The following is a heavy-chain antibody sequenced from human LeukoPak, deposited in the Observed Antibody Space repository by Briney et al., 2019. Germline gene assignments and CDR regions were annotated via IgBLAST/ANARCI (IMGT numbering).Heavy chain of an antibody. D-gene: IGHD3-22*01. CDR2: IYWNDDK. CDR1: GFSHSTSGVG. Sequence: SGPTLVKPTQTLTLTCTFSGFSHSTSGVGVGWIRQPPGKALEWLALIYWNDDKRYSPSLKSRLTITKDTSKNQVVLTMTNMDPLDTATYYCAHSVLYYDSSGYYPYYFDYWGQGTLVTVSS. V-gene: IGHV2-5*01. CDR3: AHSVLYYDSSGYYPYYFDY. J-gene: IGHJ4*02.